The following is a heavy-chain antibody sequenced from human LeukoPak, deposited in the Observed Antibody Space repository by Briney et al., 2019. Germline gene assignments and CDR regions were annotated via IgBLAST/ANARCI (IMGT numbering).Heavy chain of an antibody. V-gene: IGHV3-11*06. CDR2: ISSSSSYT. J-gene: IGHJ6*02. CDR1: GFTFSDYY. CDR3: ATRRQQLVMNYYGMDV. Sequence: PGGSLRLSCAASGFTFSDYYMSWIRQAPGKGLEWVSYISSSSSYTNYAGSVKGRFTISRDNAKNSLYLQMNSLRAEDTAVYYCATRRQQLVMNYYGMDVWGQGTAVTVSS. D-gene: IGHD6-13*01.